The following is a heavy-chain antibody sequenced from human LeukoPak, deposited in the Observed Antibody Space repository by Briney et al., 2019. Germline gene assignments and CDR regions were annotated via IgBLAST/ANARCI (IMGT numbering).Heavy chain of an antibody. CDR2: IYYSGST. J-gene: IGHJ2*01. CDR1: GGSISSSRYY. Sequence: SETLSLTCTVSGGSISSSRYYWGLIRQPPGEWLEWIGSIYYSGSTYYNPSLKSRVTISVDTSKNQFSLKLSSVTAADTAVYYCARYRKSFTVTPPNYWYFDLWGRGTLVTVSS. V-gene: IGHV4-39*01. D-gene: IGHD4-17*01. CDR3: ARYRKSFTVTPPNYWYFDL.